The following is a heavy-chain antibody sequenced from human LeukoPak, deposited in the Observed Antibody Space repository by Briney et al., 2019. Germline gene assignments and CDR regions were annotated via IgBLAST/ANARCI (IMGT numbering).Heavy chain of an antibody. D-gene: IGHD4-17*01. J-gene: IGHJ6*04. V-gene: IGHV4-38-2*01. CDR1: GYSISSGYY. CDR2: IYHSGST. CDR3: ARLYTVTTWVDV. Sequence: SETLSLTCAVSGYSISSGYYWGWIRQPPGKGLEWIGSIYHSGSTYYNPSLKSRVTISVDTSKNQFSLKLSSVTVADTAVYYCARLYTVTTWVDVWGKGTTVTVSS.